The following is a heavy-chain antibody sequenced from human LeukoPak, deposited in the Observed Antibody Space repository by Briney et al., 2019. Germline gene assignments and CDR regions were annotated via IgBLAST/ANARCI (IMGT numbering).Heavy chain of an antibody. V-gene: IGHV3-7*01. J-gene: IGHJ4*02. CDR3: AIPYYGSGSYYPFDY. D-gene: IGHD3-10*01. CDR1: GFTFSSYW. CDR2: IKKDGSEK. Sequence: PGGSLRLSCAASGFTFSSYWMSWVRQAPGKGLEWVANIKKDGSEKYYVDSVKGRFTISRDNAKNSLYLQMNSLRAEDTAVYYCAIPYYGSGSYYPFDYWGQGTLVTVSS.